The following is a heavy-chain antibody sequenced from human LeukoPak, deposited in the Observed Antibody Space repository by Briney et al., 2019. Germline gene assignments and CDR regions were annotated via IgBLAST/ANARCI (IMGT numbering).Heavy chain of an antibody. CDR3: ARMNTMDV. Sequence: PGGSLRLSCAASEFTFNNYWMSWVRQASGKGLEWVATTNRDGSERYYADSVKGRFTISRDNANNSLYLQMSSLRAEDTAVYYCARMNTMDVWGQGTTVTVSS. J-gene: IGHJ6*02. CDR2: TNRDGSER. CDR1: EFTFNNYW. V-gene: IGHV3-7*01.